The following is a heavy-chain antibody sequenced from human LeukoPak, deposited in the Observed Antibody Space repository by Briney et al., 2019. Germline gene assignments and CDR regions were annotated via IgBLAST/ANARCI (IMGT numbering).Heavy chain of an antibody. V-gene: IGHV4-38-2*02. J-gene: IGHJ4*01. Sequence: SETLSLTCAASGYSISSGYYWGLLREPPGEGLGWISSNYHSGNNYYNQSLKGRVTISIDTSKNQLSLKLSSETAADTGVYYCAREPGAAADYFDYWGHGTLVTVSS. CDR2: NYHSGNN. D-gene: IGHD6-13*01. CDR1: GYSISSGYY. CDR3: AREPGAAADYFDY.